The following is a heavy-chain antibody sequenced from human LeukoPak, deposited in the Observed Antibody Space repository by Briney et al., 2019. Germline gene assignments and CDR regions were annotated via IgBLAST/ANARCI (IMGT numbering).Heavy chain of an antibody. CDR1: GGSITRSSYY. J-gene: IGHJ4*02. CDR2: IYYSGST. Sequence: SETLSLTCTVSGGSITRSSYYWGWIRQPPGKGLEWIGTIYYSGSTYYNPSLKSRVTISVDTSKNQFSLKLTSVTAADTAVYYCARANSYDSSGHYYEFGYWGQGTLVTVSS. V-gene: IGHV4-39*07. CDR3: ARANSYDSSGHYYEFGY. D-gene: IGHD3-22*01.